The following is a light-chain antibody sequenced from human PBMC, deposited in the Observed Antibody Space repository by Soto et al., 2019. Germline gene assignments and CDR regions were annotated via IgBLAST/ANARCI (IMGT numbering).Light chain of an antibody. Sequence: DIVMTQTPLSLSVTPGQPASISCKSSQSLLYSDGKTYLYWYLQKPGQPPQLLIYEVSNRFSGVPDRLSGSGAKEGVAGEISRVEAAEVGVYYCMQSLQRRLTLGGGAKGDIK. V-gene: IGKV2D-29*01. CDR1: QSLLYSDGKTY. CDR2: EVS. CDR3: MQSLQRRLT. J-gene: IGKJ4*01.